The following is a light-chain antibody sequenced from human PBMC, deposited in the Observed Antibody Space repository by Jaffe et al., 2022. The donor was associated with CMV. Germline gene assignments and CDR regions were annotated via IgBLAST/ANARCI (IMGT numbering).Light chain of an antibody. CDR2: YDS. V-gene: IGLV3-21*04. Sequence: SYVLTQPPSVSVAPGKTARITCGGNNIGSKSVHWYQQKPGQAPVLVIYYDSDRPSGIPERFSGSNSGNTATLTISRVEAGDEADYYCQVWDSSSDHPEDVVFGGGTKLTVL. CDR1: NIGSKS. CDR3: QVWDSSSDHPEDVV. J-gene: IGLJ2*01.